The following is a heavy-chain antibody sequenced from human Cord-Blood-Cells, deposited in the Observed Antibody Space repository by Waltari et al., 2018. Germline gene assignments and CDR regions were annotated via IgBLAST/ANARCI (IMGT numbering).Heavy chain of an antibody. Sequence: EVQLVESGGGLVQPGGSLRLSCAASGFTFSSYEMNWVSQAPGKGLEWGSYISSSGSTIYYADSVKGRFTISRDNAKNSLYLQMNSLRAEDTAVYYCARDGVLLWFGELFDYWGQGTLVTVSS. CDR3: ARDGVLLWFGELFDY. CDR1: GFTFSSYE. J-gene: IGHJ4*02. D-gene: IGHD3-10*01. CDR2: ISSSGSTI. V-gene: IGHV3-48*03.